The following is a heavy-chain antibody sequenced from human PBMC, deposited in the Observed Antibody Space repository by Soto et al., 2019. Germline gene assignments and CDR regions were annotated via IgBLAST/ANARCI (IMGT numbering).Heavy chain of an antibody. Sequence: GGSLRLSCAASGFTFSSYAMSWVRQAPGKGLEWVSAISGSGGSTYYADSVKGRFTISRDNSKNTLYLQMNSLRAEDTAVYYCARDLVDTAMGPGYYFDYWGQGTLVTVSS. D-gene: IGHD5-18*01. CDR2: ISGSGGST. CDR1: GFTFSSYA. J-gene: IGHJ4*02. V-gene: IGHV3-23*01. CDR3: ARDLVDTAMGPGYYFDY.